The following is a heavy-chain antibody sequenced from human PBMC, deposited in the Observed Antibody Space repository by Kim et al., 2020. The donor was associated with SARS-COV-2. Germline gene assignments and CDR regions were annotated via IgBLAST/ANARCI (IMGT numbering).Heavy chain of an antibody. Sequence: GGSLRLSCAASGFTFSSYAMHWVRQAPGKGLVWVAVISNDGSNKNYADSVKGRFTISRDNSKNTLYLQMNSLRAEDTAVYYCARTFSGSFYYGMDVWGQGPTVTVS. CDR3: ARTFSGSFYYGMDV. CDR1: GFTFSSYA. D-gene: IGHD1-26*01. J-gene: IGHJ6*02. CDR2: ISNDGSNK. V-gene: IGHV3-30-3*01.